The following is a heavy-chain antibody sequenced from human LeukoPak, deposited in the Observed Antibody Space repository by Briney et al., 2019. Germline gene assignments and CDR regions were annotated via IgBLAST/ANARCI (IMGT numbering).Heavy chain of an antibody. V-gene: IGHV4-59*08. CDR3: ARQFYYGSGTKTAWFDP. Sequence: SETLSLTCTVSGGSISSYYWSWIRQPPGKGLEWIGYIYYSGSTNYNPSLKSRVTISVDTSKNQFSLKLSSVTAADTAVYYCARQFYYGSGTKTAWFDPWGQGTPVTVSS. J-gene: IGHJ5*02. CDR1: GGSISSYY. D-gene: IGHD3-10*01. CDR2: IYYSGST.